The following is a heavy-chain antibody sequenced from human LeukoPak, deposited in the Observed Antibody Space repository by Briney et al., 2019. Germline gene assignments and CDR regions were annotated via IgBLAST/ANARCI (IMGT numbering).Heavy chain of an antibody. CDR3: ARGVPDDY. J-gene: IGHJ4*02. CDR1: GFTFRHYS. D-gene: IGHD1-14*01. V-gene: IGHV3-21*01. Sequence: PGGSLRLSCAASGFTFRHYSMDWVRQAPGKGLEWVSSISRTSSDIYYADSVKGRFTISRDNAKNSLYLQMNSLRAEDTAVYYCARGVPDDYWGQGTLVTVSS. CDR2: ISRTSSDI.